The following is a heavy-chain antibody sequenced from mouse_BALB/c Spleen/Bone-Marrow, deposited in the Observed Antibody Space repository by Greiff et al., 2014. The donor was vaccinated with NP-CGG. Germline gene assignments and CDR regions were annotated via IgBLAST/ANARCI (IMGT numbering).Heavy chain of an antibody. V-gene: IGHV1-67*01. CDR3: ARSFYGSSYFDY. CDR1: GYTFTAYA. D-gene: IGHD1-1*01. J-gene: IGHJ2*01. Sequence: VQLQQSGPELVRPGVSVKLSCKGSGYTFTAYAMHWVKQSHAKSLEWIGLISTYSGNTHYNQNFKGKATMTVDKPSSTAYMELARLTSEDSAIYYCARSFYGSSYFDYWGQGTTLTVSS. CDR2: ISTYSGNT.